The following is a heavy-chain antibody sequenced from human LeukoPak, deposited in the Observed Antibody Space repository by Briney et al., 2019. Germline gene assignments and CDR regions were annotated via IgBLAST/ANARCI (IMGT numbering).Heavy chain of an antibody. Sequence: SETLSLTCTVSGGSISSSSYYWGWIRQPPGKGLEWIGSIYYSGSTYYNPSLKSRVTISVDTSKNQFSLKLSSVTAADTAVYYCALEDSSSYYYYYGMDVWGQGTTVTVSS. V-gene: IGHV4-39*07. CDR1: GGSISSSSYY. J-gene: IGHJ6*02. D-gene: IGHD6-13*01. CDR3: ALEDSSSYYYYYGMDV. CDR2: IYYSGST.